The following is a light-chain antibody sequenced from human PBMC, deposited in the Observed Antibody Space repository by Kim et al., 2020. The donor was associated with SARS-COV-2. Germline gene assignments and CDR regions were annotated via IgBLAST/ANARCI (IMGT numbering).Light chain of an antibody. J-gene: IGLJ2*01. CDR3: NSRDSNDYVV. CDR1: SLRSYY. Sequence: SSELTQDPAVSVALGQTVRITCQGDSLRSYYATWYQQKPGQAPKVVIYGKDNRPSGVPGRVSGSSSGNTAYLTITGTQAGDEADYYCNSRDSNDYVVFGG. CDR2: GKD. V-gene: IGLV3-19*01.